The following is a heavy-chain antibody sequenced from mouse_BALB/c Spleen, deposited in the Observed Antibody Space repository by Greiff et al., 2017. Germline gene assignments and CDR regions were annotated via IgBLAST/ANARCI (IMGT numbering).Heavy chain of an antibody. V-gene: IGHV1S137*01. CDR1: GYTFTDYA. D-gene: IGHD2-2*01. CDR3: ARRGYGYDDAMDY. J-gene: IGHJ4*01. CDR2: ISTYYGDA. Sequence: QVQLKESGAELVRPGVSVKISCKGSGYTFTDYAMHWVKQNHAKSLEWIGVISTYYGDASYNQKFKGKATMTVDKSSSTAYMELARLTSEDSAIYYCARRGYGYDDAMDYWGQGTSVTVSS.